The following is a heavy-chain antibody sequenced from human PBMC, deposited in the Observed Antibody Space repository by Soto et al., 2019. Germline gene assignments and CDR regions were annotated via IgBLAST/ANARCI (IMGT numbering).Heavy chain of an antibody. D-gene: IGHD6-13*01. CDR1: GFTFSSYA. J-gene: IGHJ4*02. CDR3: ANFLRAAAIDY. V-gene: IGHV3-23*01. CDR2: ISGSGDTT. Sequence: PGGSLRLSCAASGFTFSSYAMSWVRQAPGKGLEWVSGISGSGDTTYYADSVKGRFTISRDNSKNTLYLQMNSLRAEDTAVYYCANFLRAAAIDYWGQGTLVTVSS.